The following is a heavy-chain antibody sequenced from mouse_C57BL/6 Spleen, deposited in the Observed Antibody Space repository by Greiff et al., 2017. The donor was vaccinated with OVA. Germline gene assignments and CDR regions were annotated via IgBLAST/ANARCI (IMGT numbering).Heavy chain of an antibody. J-gene: IGHJ1*03. V-gene: IGHV5-6*01. CDR2: ISSGGSYT. Sequence: VQLQQSGGDLVKPGGSLKLSCAASGFTFSSYGMSWVRQTPDKRLEWVATISSGGSYTYYPDSVKGRFTISRDNAKNTLYLQMSSLKSEDTAMYYCARPDDGYWYFDVWGTGTTVTVSS. D-gene: IGHD2-3*01. CDR1: GFTFSSYG. CDR3: ARPDDGYWYFDV.